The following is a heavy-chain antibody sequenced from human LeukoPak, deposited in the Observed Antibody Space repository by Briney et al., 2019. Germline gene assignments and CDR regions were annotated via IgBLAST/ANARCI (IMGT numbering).Heavy chain of an antibody. V-gene: IGHV1-69*13. CDR1: GGTLSSYA. J-gene: IGHJ6*03. CDR2: IIPIFGTA. Sequence: GASVKVSCKASGGTLSSYAISWVRQAPGQGLEWMGGIIPIFGTANYAQKFQGRVTITADESTSTAYMELSSLRSEDTAVYYCARGYCSSTSCYTRYYMDVWGKGTTVTVSS. CDR3: ARGYCSSTSCYTRYYMDV. D-gene: IGHD2-2*02.